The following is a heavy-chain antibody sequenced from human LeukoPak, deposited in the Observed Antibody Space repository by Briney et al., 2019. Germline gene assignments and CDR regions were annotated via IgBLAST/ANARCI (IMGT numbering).Heavy chain of an antibody. D-gene: IGHD6-19*01. V-gene: IGHV6-1*01. CDR3: ARASVPYSSGWYILDY. Sequence: SQTLSLTCAISGDSVSSNSAAWNWIRQSPSRGLEWLGRTYYRSKLYNDYAVSVKSRITINPDTSKNQFSLQLNSVNPEDTAVYYCARASVPYSSGWYILDYWGQGTLVTVSS. J-gene: IGHJ4*02. CDR2: TYYRSKLYN. CDR1: GDSVSSNSAA.